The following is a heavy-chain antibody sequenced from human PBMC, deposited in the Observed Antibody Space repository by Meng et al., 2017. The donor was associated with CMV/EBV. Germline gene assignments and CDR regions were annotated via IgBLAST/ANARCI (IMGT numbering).Heavy chain of an antibody. Sequence: SLKISCAASGFTFDDYAMHWVRQAPGKGLEWVSGISWNGGSIGYADSVKGRFTISRDNAKNSLYLQMNSLRAEDMALYYCARGASLNYYDSSGSDVFDIWGQGTMVTVSS. CDR1: GFTFDDYA. J-gene: IGHJ3*02. CDR3: ARGASLNYYDSSGSDVFDI. V-gene: IGHV3-9*03. CDR2: ISWNGGSI. D-gene: IGHD3-22*01.